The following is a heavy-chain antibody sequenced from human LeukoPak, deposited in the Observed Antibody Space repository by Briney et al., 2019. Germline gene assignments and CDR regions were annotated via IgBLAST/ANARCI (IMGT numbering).Heavy chain of an antibody. CDR1: GGTFSSYA. D-gene: IGHD3-22*01. V-gene: IGHV1-69*04. CDR3: ARELDTYYYDSSASGYFAY. CDR2: IIPILGIA. J-gene: IGHJ4*02. Sequence: ASVKVSCKASGGTFSSYAISWVRQAPGQGLEWMGRIIPILGIANYAQKFQGRVTITADKSTSTAYMELSSLRSEDTAVYYCARELDTYYYDSSASGYFAYWGQGTLVTVSS.